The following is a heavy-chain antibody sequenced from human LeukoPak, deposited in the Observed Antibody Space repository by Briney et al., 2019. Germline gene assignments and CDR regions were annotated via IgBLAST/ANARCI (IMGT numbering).Heavy chain of an antibody. J-gene: IGHJ6*02. CDR1: GFTFSSYG. CDR2: IWYDGSNK. Sequence: SGGSLRISCAASGFTFSSYGMHWVRQAPGKGLEWVAVIWYDGSNKYYADSVKGRFTISRDNSKKTLYPQMNSLRAEDTAVYYCARETYYYYGMDVWGQGTTVTVSS. CDR3: ARETYYYYGMDV. V-gene: IGHV3-33*01.